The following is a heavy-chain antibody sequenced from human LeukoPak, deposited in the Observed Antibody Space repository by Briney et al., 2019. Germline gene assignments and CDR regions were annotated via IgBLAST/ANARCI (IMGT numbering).Heavy chain of an antibody. CDR2: INWNGGST. J-gene: IGHJ4*02. Sequence: GGSLRLSCAASGFTFDDYGMSWARQAPGKGLEWVSGINWNGGSTGYADSVKGRFTISRDNAKNSLYLQMNSLRAEDTALYYCARDGIPVAGTRVFFDYWGQGTLVTVSS. CDR1: GFTFDDYG. V-gene: IGHV3-20*04. CDR3: ARDGIPVAGTRVFFDY. D-gene: IGHD6-19*01.